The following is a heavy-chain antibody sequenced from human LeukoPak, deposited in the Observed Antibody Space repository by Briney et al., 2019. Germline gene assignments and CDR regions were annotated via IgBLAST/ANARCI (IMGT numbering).Heavy chain of an antibody. V-gene: IGHV3-7*01. CDR2: IKEDGSEK. J-gene: IGHJ4*02. CDR3: ARLRNTYYYGSADY. CDR1: GFTFSNYW. D-gene: IGHD3-10*01. Sequence: GGSLRLSCAAPGFTFSNYWMNWVRQAPGKGLEWVANIKEDGSEKSYVDSVKGRFTISRDNAKNSLHLQMNSLRAEDTAVYYCARLRNTYYYGSADYWGQGTLVTVSS.